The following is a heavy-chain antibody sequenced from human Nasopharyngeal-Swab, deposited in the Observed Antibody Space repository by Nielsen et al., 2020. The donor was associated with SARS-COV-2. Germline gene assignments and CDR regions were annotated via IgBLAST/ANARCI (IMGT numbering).Heavy chain of an antibody. Sequence: WVRQAPGQGLEWMGRINPNSGSTSYAQKFQGRVTMTRDTSTSTVYMELSSLRSEDTAVYYCARGYGSGSYYYFDYWGQGTLVTVSS. J-gene: IGHJ4*02. CDR3: ARGYGSGSYYYFDY. V-gene: IGHV1-46*01. D-gene: IGHD3-10*01. CDR2: INPNSGST.